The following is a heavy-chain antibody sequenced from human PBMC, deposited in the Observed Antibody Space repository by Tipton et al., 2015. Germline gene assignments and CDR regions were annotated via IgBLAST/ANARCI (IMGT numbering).Heavy chain of an antibody. J-gene: IGHJ3*01. Sequence: QLVQSGAEVKKAGASVKVSCKASGYTLSTFYMHWVRQAPGRGLEWMGIINPSSGSPSYAQKFQGRVTMTRDTSTGTVYMELTSLRSEDTALYYCARDQGDGYNHVAWAFDVWGQGTMITVSS. CDR3: ARDQGDGYNHVAWAFDV. CDR2: INPSSGSP. V-gene: IGHV1-46*01. D-gene: IGHD5-24*01. CDR1: GYTLSTFY.